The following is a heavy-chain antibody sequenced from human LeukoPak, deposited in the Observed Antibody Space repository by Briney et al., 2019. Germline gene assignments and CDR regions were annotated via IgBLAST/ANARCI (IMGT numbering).Heavy chain of an antibody. CDR1: GYTFTSYG. CDR3: ARECPSGSGYYSPFDY. V-gene: IGHV1-18*01. Sequence: ASVKVSCKASGYTFTSYGISWVRQAPGQGLEWMGWISAYNGNTNYAQKLQGRVTMTTDTSTSTAYMELSSLRSEDTAVYYCARECPSGSGYYSPFDYWGQGTLVTVSS. J-gene: IGHJ4*02. D-gene: IGHD3-22*01. CDR2: ISAYNGNT.